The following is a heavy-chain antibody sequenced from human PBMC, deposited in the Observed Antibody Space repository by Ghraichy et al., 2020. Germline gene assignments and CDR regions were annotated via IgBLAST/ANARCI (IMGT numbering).Heavy chain of an antibody. Sequence: GESLNISCAASGFTFINYAMGWVRQAPGKGLEWVSAISRSGDKTYYAASVKGRFTISRDNSENTLSLQMNNLRPEDTAVYYCASYDSGGYYYYFDYWGQGTLVTVSS. CDR3: ASYDSGGYYYYFDY. CDR1: GFTFINYA. D-gene: IGHD3-22*01. V-gene: IGHV3-23*01. CDR2: ISRSGDKT. J-gene: IGHJ4*02.